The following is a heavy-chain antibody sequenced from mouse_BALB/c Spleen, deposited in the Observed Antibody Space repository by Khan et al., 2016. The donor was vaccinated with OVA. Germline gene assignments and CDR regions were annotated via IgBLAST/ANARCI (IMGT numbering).Heavy chain of an antibody. V-gene: IGHV3-8*02. D-gene: IGHD2-14*01. CDR3: ARWNYRYDGYFDY. Sequence: VQLQESGPSLVKPSQTLSLTCSVTGDSITSGYWNWIRKFPGNKLEYMGYISSSDSPFYNPSLKSRISITRDTSKNQYYLQLNSVVTEDTATYYCARWNYRYDGYFDYWGQGTTLTVSS. J-gene: IGHJ2*01. CDR1: GDSITSGY. CDR2: ISSSDSP.